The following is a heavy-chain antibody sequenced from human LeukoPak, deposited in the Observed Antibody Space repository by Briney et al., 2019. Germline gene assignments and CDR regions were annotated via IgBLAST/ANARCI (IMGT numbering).Heavy chain of an antibody. CDR3: TRDRYGD. D-gene: IGHD5-18*01. CDR2: VKHDGSET. CDR1: GFTFSSSW. V-gene: IGHV3-7*05. Sequence: GGSLRLPCVASGFTFSSSWMSWVRQAPGRGLEWVANVKHDGSETFHVDSVKGRFTISRDNARNSLYLQMDSLRADDTAVYYCTRDRYGDWGQGTPVTVSS. J-gene: IGHJ4*02.